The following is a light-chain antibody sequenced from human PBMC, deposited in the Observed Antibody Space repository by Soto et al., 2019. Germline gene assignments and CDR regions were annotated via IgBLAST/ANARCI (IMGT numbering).Light chain of an antibody. V-gene: IGLV2-11*01. J-gene: IGLJ3*02. Sequence: QSALTQPRSVSGSPGQSVTISCTGTSSDVGGYNYVSWYQQHPGKAPKFMIFDVSQRPSGVPDRFSGSKSGNTASLTISGLQAEDEADYYCCSYAGSYTRVFGGGTQLTVL. CDR2: DVS. CDR3: CSYAGSYTRV. CDR1: SSDVGGYNY.